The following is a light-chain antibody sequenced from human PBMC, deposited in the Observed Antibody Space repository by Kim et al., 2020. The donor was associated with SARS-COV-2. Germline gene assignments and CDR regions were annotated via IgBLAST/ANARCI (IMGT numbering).Light chain of an antibody. J-gene: IGLJ3*02. CDR3: NSRDSNDKSWV. V-gene: IGLV3-19*01. CDR2: GKN. CDR1: SLRSYY. Sequence: SSELTQDPAVSVALGQTVRITCQGDSLRSYYASWYQQKPGQAPVLVIYGKNNRPSGIPDRFSGSSSGNTASLTITGAQAEAEADYYCNSRDSNDKSWVFG.